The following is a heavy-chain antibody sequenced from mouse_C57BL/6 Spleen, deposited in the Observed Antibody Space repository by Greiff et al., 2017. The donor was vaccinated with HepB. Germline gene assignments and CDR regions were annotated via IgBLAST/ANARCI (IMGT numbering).Heavy chain of an antibody. J-gene: IGHJ4*01. CDR2: INPNNGGT. CDR1: GYTFTDYY. V-gene: IGHV1-26*01. Sequence: EVQLQQSGPELVKPGASVKISCKASGYTFTDYYMNWVKQSHGKSLEWIGDINPNNGGTSYNQKFKGKATLTVDKSSSTAYMELLSLTSEDSAVYYSARIDLLWLHYAMDYWGQGTAVTVSS. CDR3: ARIDLLWLHYAMDY. D-gene: IGHD2-2*01.